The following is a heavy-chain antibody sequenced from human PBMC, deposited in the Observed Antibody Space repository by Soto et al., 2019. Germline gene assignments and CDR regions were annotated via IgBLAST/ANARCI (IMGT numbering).Heavy chain of an antibody. D-gene: IGHD2-2*01. V-gene: IGHV1-69*06. CDR3: ARSCSTSSCHIYSYAMDV. CDR1: GDTFSTSA. CDR2: IIPICGTA. J-gene: IGHJ6*02. Sequence: QVQLVQSGAEVKKPGSSVKVSCKASGDTFSTSAISWVRQAPGQGLQWMAGIIPICGTANYAQKFQGRVTVTADRSTSTAYLEVSNLRSEDTAMYYCARSCSTSSCHIYSYAMDVWGQGTAVTVSS.